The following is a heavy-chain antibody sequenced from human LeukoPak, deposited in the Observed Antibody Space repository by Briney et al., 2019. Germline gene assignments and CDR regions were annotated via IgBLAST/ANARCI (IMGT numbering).Heavy chain of an antibody. CDR2: IIPIFGTA. J-gene: IGHJ4*02. D-gene: IGHD6-13*01. CDR1: GGTFSSYA. Sequence: SVKVSSKASGGTFSSYAISWVRQAPGQGLEWLGGIIPIFGTANYEQKFQGRVTITADECTSTAYMELSSLRSEDTAVYYCARAEGADIAAAAYFDYWGQGTLVTVSS. V-gene: IGHV1-69*13. CDR3: ARAEGADIAAAAYFDY.